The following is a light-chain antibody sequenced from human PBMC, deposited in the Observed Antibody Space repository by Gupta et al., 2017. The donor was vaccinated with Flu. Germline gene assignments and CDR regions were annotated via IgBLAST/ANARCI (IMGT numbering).Light chain of an antibody. CDR3: QQRYDAAGLT. J-gene: IGKJ3*01. CDR2: DAS. V-gene: IGKV1-39*01. Sequence: DIQMTQSPSSLSASVGDRVTSACRASQDISHSLHWYQQRPGKAPKPLIYDASNLQTGVPSRFTGSGSGADFTRTISRLQPEDFATYYCQQRYDAAGLTFGPGAKVEVK. CDR1: QDISHS.